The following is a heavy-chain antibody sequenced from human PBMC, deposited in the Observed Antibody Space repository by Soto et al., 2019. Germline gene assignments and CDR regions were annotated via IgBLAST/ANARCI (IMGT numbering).Heavy chain of an antibody. CDR3: ARESYSFGMALDI. CDR1: GGSVTSDGYY. J-gene: IGHJ4*02. D-gene: IGHD5-12*01. Sequence: QVHLQESGPGLVKPSQTLSLTCTVSGGSVTSDGYYWSWIRQHPGKGLEWIGYIHYSVATYYNPSVNSRLIISVDTSKNQFSLQLSSVIAADTALYYCARESYSFGMALDIWGQGTLVTVSS. V-gene: IGHV4-31*03. CDR2: IHYSVAT.